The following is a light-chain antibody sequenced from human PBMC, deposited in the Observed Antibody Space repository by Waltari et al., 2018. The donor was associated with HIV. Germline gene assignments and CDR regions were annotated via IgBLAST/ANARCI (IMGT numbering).Light chain of an antibody. Sequence: QSAPTQPASVSGSPGQSITISCTGTSSDVGGNDYVSWYQQYPGKAPQVLIYEVNKRPSGISSRFSGSKSGNTASLTSSGLQAEDEADYYCNSYTHTNPSFGGGTKVTVL. CDR3: NSYTHTNPS. V-gene: IGLV2-14*01. CDR2: EVN. CDR1: SSDVGGNDY. J-gene: IGLJ2*01.